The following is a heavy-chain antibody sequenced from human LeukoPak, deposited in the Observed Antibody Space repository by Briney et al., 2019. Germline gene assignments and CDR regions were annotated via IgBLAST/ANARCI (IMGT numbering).Heavy chain of an antibody. CDR3: AKKVYYYYYMDV. Sequence: GGSLRLSCAASGFTSSNYVMSWVRQAPGKGLEWVSTISGSGGSTYYADSVKGRFTISRDNSKNTLYLQMNSLRAEDTAVYYCAKKVYYYYYMDVWGKGTTVTVSS. V-gene: IGHV3-23*01. CDR2: ISGSGGST. J-gene: IGHJ6*03. CDR1: GFTSSNYV.